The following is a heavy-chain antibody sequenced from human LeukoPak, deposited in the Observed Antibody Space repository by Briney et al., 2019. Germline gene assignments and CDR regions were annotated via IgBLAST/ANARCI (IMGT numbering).Heavy chain of an antibody. CDR1: GFTFSTYA. CDR2: ISSSSRTI. CDR3: ARDTHFYGSGSPAFDI. V-gene: IGHV3-48*04. Sequence: GGSLRLSCAVSGFTFSTYAMNWVRQAPGKGLEWVSYISSSSRTIHYADSVKGRFTISRDNAKNSLYLQMNSLRAEDTAVYYCARDTHFYGSGSPAFDIWGQGTMVTVSS. J-gene: IGHJ3*02. D-gene: IGHD3-10*01.